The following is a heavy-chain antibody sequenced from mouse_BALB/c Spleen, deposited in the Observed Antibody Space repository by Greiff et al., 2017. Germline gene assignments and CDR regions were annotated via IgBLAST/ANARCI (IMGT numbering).Heavy chain of an antibody. V-gene: IGHV5-12-1*01. Sequence: EVQLVESGGGLVKPGGSLKLSCAASGFAFSSYDMSWVRQTPEKRLEWVAYISSGGGSTYYPDTVKGRFTISRDNAKNTLYLQMSSLKSEDTAMYYCARHDGGYQYYFDYWGQGTTLTVSS. CDR2: ISSGGGST. CDR3: ARHDGGYQYYFDY. D-gene: IGHD5-1-1*01. J-gene: IGHJ2*01. CDR1: GFAFSSYD.